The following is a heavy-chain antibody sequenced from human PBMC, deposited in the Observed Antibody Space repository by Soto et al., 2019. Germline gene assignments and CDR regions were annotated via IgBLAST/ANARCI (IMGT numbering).Heavy chain of an antibody. D-gene: IGHD1-1*01. J-gene: IGHJ4*02. CDR2: ISSNGGST. Sequence: PGGSLRLSCSASGFTFSSYAMHWVRKAPGKGLEYVSAISSNGGSTYYADSVKGRFTISRDNSKNTLYLQMSSLRAEDTAVYYCVNQDGYDWNSKDYWGQGTLVTVSS. CDR1: GFTFSSYA. V-gene: IGHV3-64D*08. CDR3: VNQDGYDWNSKDY.